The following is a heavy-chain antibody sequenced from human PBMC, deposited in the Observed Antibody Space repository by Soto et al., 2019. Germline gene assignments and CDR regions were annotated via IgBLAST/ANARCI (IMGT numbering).Heavy chain of an antibody. CDR1: GGNFNNYG. D-gene: IGHD3-9*01. CDR2: IIPMFGIV. V-gene: IGHV1-69*12. CDR3: AGEVGGTGLPF. Sequence: QVQLVQSGTEARKPGSSVKVSCETSGGNFNNYGFNWVRQVPGQRLEWMGGIIPMFGIVKVGQIFEPRVAVPADLSTSTSYLEPTRLRPAAPASYYRAGEVGGTGLPFWGQGTLVIVSS. J-gene: IGHJ4*02.